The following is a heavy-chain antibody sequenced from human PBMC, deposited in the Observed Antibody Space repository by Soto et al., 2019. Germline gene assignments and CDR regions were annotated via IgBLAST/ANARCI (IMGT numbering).Heavy chain of an antibody. J-gene: IGHJ5*02. CDR1: GFTFSDYY. D-gene: IGHD3-3*01. V-gene: IGHV3-11*01. CDR2: ISSSGSTI. CDR3: APPRAPLYYDFWSGYPRRFDP. Sequence: GGSLRLSCAASGFTFSDYYMSWIRQAPGKGLEWVSYISSSGSTIYYADSVKGRFTISRDNAKNSLYLQMNSLRAEDTAVYYCAPPRAPLYYDFWSGYPRRFDPWGQGTLVTVSS.